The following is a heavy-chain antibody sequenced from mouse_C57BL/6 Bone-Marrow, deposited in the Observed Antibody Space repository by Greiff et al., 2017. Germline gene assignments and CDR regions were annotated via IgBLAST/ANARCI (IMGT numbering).Heavy chain of an antibody. CDR2: INYDGSST. D-gene: IGHD2-1*01. CDR1: GFTFSDYY. Sequence: EVQLVESEGGLVQPGSSMKLSCTASGFTFSDYYMAWVRQVPEKGLEWVANINYDGSSTYYLDSLKSRFIISRDNAKNILYLQMSSLKSEDTATYYCARGPLLLDYWGQGTTLTVSS. V-gene: IGHV5-16*01. CDR3: ARGPLLLDY. J-gene: IGHJ2*01.